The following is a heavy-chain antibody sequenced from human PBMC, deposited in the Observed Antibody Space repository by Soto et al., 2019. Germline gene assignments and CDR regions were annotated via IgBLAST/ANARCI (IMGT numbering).Heavy chain of an antibody. V-gene: IGHV3-23*01. CDR3: APQVYCSGGSCHYDAFDI. D-gene: IGHD2-15*01. CDR2: IRDSGDST. J-gene: IGHJ3*02. Sequence: EVQLLESGGGLVQPGESLRLSCAVSGFIFGNYMMTWVRQAPGKGLEWVSTIRDSGDSTYYADSVKGRFTISRDNFKNILYLQMDSLGAEDTAVYYCAPQVYCSGGSCHYDAFDIRGQGAMVTVSS. CDR1: GFIFGNYM.